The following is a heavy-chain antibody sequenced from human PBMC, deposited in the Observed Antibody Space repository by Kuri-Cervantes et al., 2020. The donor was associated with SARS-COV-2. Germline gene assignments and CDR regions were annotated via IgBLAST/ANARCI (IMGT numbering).Heavy chain of an antibody. CDR2: ISAYNGNT. D-gene: IGHD3-10*01. J-gene: IGHJ6*02. CDR1: GYTFTNYG. V-gene: IGHV1-18*01. Sequence: ASVKVSCKASGYTFTNYGISWVRQAPGQGLEWMGWISAYNGNTNYAQKLQGRVTMTTDTSTSTAYMELRSLRSDDTAVYYCATGMVRGVIQSYYYGMDVWGQGTTVTVSS. CDR3: ATGMVRGVIQSYYYGMDV.